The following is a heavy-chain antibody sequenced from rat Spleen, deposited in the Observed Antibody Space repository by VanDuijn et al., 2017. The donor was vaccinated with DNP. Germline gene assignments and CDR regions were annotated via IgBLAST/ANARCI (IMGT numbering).Heavy chain of an antibody. V-gene: IGHV2-72*01. CDR2: IWAGETT. CDR3: TRVLDNGYQRNYWSFDF. Sequence: QVQLKESGPGLVQPSQTLSLTCTVAGFSLTSNGVGWVRQPLGKGMVWMGTIWAGETTHYNSAVQSRLSISRDTSKSQVFLKMNSLQTEDTAIYFCTRVLDNGYQRNYWSFDFWGPGTMVTVSS. CDR1: GFSLTSNG. D-gene: IGHD2-7*01. J-gene: IGHJ1*01.